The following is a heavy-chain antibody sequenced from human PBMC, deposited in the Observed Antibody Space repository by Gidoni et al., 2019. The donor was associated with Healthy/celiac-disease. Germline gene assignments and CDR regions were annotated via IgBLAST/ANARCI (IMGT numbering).Heavy chain of an antibody. Sequence: QVQLQQWGAGLLKTSETLSLTCAVYGGSFSGYYWSWIRQPPGKGLEWIGEINHSGSTNYNPSLKSRVTISVDTSKNQFSLKLSSVTTADTAVYYCARRPSGDRARRAFDIWGQGTMVTVSS. J-gene: IGHJ3*02. CDR1: GGSFSGYY. D-gene: IGHD2-15*01. V-gene: IGHV4-34*01. CDR2: INHSGST. CDR3: ARRPSGDRARRAFDI.